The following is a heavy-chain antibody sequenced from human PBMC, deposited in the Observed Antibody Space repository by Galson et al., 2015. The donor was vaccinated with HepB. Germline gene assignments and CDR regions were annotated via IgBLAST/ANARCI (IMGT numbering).Heavy chain of an antibody. CDR1: GFTFSRYS. J-gene: IGHJ4*02. CDR2: ISSSSSYI. CDR3: ARDNDYIWGSYRGFDY. D-gene: IGHD3-16*02. Sequence: SLRLSCAASGFTFSRYSMNWVRQAPGKGLEWVSSISSSSSYIYYADSVKGRFTISRDNAKNSLYLQMNSLRAEDTAVYYCARDNDYIWGSYRGFDYWGQGTLVTVSS. V-gene: IGHV3-21*01.